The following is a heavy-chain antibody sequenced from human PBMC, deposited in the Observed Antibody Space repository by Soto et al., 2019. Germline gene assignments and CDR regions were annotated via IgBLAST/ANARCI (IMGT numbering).Heavy chain of an antibody. V-gene: IGHV3-21*06. J-gene: IGHJ4*02. CDR3: ARESEDLTSNFDY. CDR1: GFTFTRYG. CDR2: ISSTTNYI. Sequence: XGSLRLTFAASGFTFTRYGMNWVRQAPGKGLEWVSSISSTTNYIYYGDSMKGRFTISRDNAKNSLYLEMNSLRAEDTAVYYCARESEDLTSNFDYWGQGTLVTVSS.